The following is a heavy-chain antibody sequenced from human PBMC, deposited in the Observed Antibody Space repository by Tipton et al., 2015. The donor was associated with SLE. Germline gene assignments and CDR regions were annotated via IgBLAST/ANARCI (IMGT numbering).Heavy chain of an antibody. CDR3: ARHALMVYAPSYYFDY. CDR2: INHSGST. CDR1: GFTFSSY. Sequence: LRLSCAASGFTFSSYWSWIRQPPGKGLEWIGEINHSGSTNYNPSLKSRVTISVDTSKNQFSLKLSSVTAADTAVYYCARHALMVYAPSYYFDYWGQGTLVTVPS. J-gene: IGHJ4*02. V-gene: IGHV4-34*01. D-gene: IGHD2-8*01.